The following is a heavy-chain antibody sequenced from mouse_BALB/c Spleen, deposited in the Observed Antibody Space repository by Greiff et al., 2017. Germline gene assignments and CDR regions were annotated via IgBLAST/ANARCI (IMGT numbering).Heavy chain of an antibody. D-gene: IGHD1-2*01. J-gene: IGHJ4*01. CDR1: GFTFSSYA. CDR3: ARGGYYGSDAMDY. V-gene: IGHV5-6-5*01. Sequence: EVQGVESGGGLVKPGGSLKLSCAASGFTFSSYAMSWVRQTPEKRLEWVASISSGGSTYYPDSVKGRFTISRDNARNILYLQMSSLRSEDTAMYYCARGGYYGSDAMDYWGQGTSVTVSS. CDR2: ISSGGST.